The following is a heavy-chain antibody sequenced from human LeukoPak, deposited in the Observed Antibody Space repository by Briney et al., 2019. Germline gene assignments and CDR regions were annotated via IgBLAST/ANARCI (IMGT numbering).Heavy chain of an antibody. V-gene: IGHV1-18*01. CDR2: ISAYNGNT. J-gene: IGHJ4*02. CDR1: GYTFTSYG. Sequence: PGASVKVSCKASGYTFTSYGISWVRQAPGQGLEWMGWISAYNGNTNYAQKLQGRVTMTTDTSTSTAYMELSSLRSEDTAVYYCARGPQYYYDSSGSFDYWGQGTLVTVSS. D-gene: IGHD3-22*01. CDR3: ARGPQYYYDSSGSFDY.